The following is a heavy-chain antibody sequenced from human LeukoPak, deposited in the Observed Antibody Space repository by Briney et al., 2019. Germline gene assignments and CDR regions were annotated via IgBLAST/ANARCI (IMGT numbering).Heavy chain of an antibody. CDR3: ARDDFVFEVSIPYGSGSYYNPYSMDV. V-gene: IGHV1-2*02. J-gene: IGHJ6*04. D-gene: IGHD3-10*01. Sequence: ASVKVSCKASGYTFTGYYMHWVRQAPGQGLEWMGWINPNSGGTNYAQKFQGRVTMTRDTSISTAYMELSRLRSDDTAVYYCARDDFVFEVSIPYGSGSYYNPYSMDVWGKGTTVTVSS. CDR1: GYTFTGYY. CDR2: INPNSGGT.